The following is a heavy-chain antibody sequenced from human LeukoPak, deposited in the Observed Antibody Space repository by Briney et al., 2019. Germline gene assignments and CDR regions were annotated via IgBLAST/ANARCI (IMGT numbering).Heavy chain of an antibody. D-gene: IGHD2-15*01. J-gene: IGHJ5*02. V-gene: IGHV4-39*01. CDR1: GGSVSSTNHY. CDR2: IYYSGST. Sequence: SETLSLTFTLSGGSVSSTNHYGGWIRQPPGKGLEWIGSIYYSGSTYYSPSLKSRVTISVDTSKNQFSLKLNSVTAADTAVYHCARQQRICSGGRCYLWFDPWGQGTLVTVSS. CDR3: ARQQRICSGGRCYLWFDP.